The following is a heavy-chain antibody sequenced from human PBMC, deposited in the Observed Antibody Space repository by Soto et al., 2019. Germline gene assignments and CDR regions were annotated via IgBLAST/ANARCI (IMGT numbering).Heavy chain of an antibody. D-gene: IGHD4-17*01. V-gene: IGHV4-4*07. J-gene: IGHJ4*02. CDR1: GGSVSSYY. Sequence: PSETLSLTCTVSGGSVSSYYWTWIRQSAGKGLEWIGRIFISGSTNYNPSFNSRVTMSVDTSKNQFSLKLSSVTAADTATYYCASALVDYGDYYFDRWGQGTLVTVPQ. CDR3: ASALVDYGDYYFDR. CDR2: IFISGST.